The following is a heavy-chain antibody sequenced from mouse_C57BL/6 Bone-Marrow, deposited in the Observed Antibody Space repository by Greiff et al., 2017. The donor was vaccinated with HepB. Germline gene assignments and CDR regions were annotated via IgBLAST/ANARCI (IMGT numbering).Heavy chain of an antibody. CDR1: GFTFSDYG. CDR3: ARHYYGSSYDAY. CDR2: ISSGSSTI. V-gene: IGHV5-17*01. D-gene: IGHD1-1*01. J-gene: IGHJ3*01. Sequence: EVQVVESGGGLVKPGGSLKLSCAASGFTFSDYGMHWVRQAPEKGLEWVAYISSGSSTIYYADTVKGRFTISRDNAKNTLCLQMTSLRSEDTAMYYCARHYYGSSYDAYWGQGTLVTVSA.